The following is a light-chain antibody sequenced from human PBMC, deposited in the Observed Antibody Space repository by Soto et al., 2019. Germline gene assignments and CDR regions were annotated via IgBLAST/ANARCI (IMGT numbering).Light chain of an antibody. Sequence: DIQLTQSPSFLSASVGDRVTITCRASQGISNYLAWYQQEPGKAPKLLIYDATTLQSGVPSRFSGSGSGTEFTLTISILQPEDSATYYCQQLYSYPITFGQGTRLEIK. CDR2: DAT. J-gene: IGKJ5*01. CDR1: QGISNY. V-gene: IGKV1-9*01. CDR3: QQLYSYPIT.